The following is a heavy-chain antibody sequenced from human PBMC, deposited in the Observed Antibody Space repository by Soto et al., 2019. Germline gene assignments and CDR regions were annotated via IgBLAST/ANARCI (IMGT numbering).Heavy chain of an antibody. CDR2: ISGSGGST. D-gene: IGHD3-9*01. CDR3: AKTLRYFDWLLDY. J-gene: IGHJ4*02. Sequence: GGSLRLSCAASGFTFSSYAMSWVRQATGKGLEWVSAISGSGGSTYYADSVKGRFTISRDNSKNTLYLQMNSLRAEDTAVYYCAKTLRYFDWLLDYWGQGTLLTVSS. V-gene: IGHV3-23*01. CDR1: GFTFSSYA.